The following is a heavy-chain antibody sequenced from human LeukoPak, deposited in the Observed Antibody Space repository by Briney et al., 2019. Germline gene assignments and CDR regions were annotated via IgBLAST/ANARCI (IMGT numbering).Heavy chain of an antibody. CDR3: ARGKGSYGGNPFFFEF. CDR1: GGSIRSYH. Sequence: KSSETLSLTCTVSGGSIRSYHWSWFRQTPGKGLEWIGHIYYTGNTNYNPSLKSRVTISVDTSKNHFSLRLSSVTAADTAVYYCARGKGSYGGNPFFFEFWGQGNLVTVSS. J-gene: IGHJ4*02. D-gene: IGHD4-23*01. CDR2: IYYTGNT. V-gene: IGHV4-59*08.